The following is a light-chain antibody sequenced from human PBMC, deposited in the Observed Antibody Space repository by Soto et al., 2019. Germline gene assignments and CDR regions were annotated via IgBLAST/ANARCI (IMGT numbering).Light chain of an antibody. CDR1: QSVSSY. V-gene: IGKV3-11*01. CDR3: QQRSDWPWT. CDR2: DAS. Sequence: VLTQSPGTLSLSPGERATLSCRASQSVSSYLAWYQQKPGQAPRLLIYDASNRATGIPARFSGSGSGTDFTLTISSLEPEDFAVYYCQQRSDWPWTFGQGTKVDIK. J-gene: IGKJ1*01.